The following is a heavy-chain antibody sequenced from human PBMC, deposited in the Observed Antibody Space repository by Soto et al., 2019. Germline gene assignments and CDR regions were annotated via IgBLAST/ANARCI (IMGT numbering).Heavy chain of an antibody. J-gene: IGHJ6*02. CDR2: INHSGST. CDR3: ARWSGSYYGLYYYYGMDV. Sequence: QVQLQQWGAGLLKPSETLSLTCAVYGGSFSGYYWSWIRQPPGKGLEWIGEINHSGSTNYNPSLKSRVTISVDTSKNQFSLKLSSVTAADTAVYYCARWSGSYYGLYYYYGMDVWGQGTTVTVSS. CDR1: GGSFSGYY. D-gene: IGHD1-26*01. V-gene: IGHV4-34*01.